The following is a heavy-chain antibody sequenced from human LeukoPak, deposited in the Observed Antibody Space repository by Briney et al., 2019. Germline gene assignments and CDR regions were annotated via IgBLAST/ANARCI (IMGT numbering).Heavy chain of an antibody. CDR3: ARDGSPRTHYYYYYYMDV. Sequence: GSLRLSCAASGFTFSSYSMNWVRQAPGKGLEWVSSISSSSSYIYYADSVKGRFTISRDNAKNSLYLQMNSLRAEDTAVYYCARDGSPRTHYYYYYYMDVWGKGTTVTVSS. CDR1: GFTFSSYS. D-gene: IGHD1-14*01. CDR2: ISSSSSYI. J-gene: IGHJ6*03. V-gene: IGHV3-21*01.